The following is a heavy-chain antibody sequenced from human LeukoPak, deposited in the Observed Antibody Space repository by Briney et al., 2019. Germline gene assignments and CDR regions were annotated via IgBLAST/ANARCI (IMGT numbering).Heavy chain of an antibody. Sequence: GGSLRLSCVGSGFTVSINYMSWVRQAPGKGLEWVSFVDPDGVTSYADSVKGRFTISRDNSKTILYLQLTTLRAEDTAIYYCTKGTFDHWGQGTLVTVSS. V-gene: IGHV3-53*01. CDR2: VDPDGVT. CDR1: GFTVSINY. J-gene: IGHJ3*01. CDR3: TKGTFDH.